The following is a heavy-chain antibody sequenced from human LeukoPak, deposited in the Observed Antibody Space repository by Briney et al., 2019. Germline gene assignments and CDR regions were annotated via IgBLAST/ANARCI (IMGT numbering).Heavy chain of an antibody. V-gene: IGHV1-18*01. Sequence: GASGKVSCKASGYTFTSYGISWVRHAPGQGLEWMGWTSSYNGNTNYTQKLQGRVTITTDTSTSTAYMELRSLRSDDTGVYYCARAGQELTTYNWFDPWGQGTMVTVSS. J-gene: IGHJ5*02. D-gene: IGHD6-13*01. CDR1: GYTFTSYG. CDR3: ARAGQELTTYNWFDP. CDR2: TSSYNGNT.